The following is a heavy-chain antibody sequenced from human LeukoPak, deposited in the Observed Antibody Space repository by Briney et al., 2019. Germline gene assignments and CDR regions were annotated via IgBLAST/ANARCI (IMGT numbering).Heavy chain of an antibody. D-gene: IGHD4-17*01. CDR1: GGSISSSSYY. J-gene: IGHJ4*02. V-gene: IGHV4-39*02. Sequence: SETLSLTCTVSGGSISSSSYYWGWIRQPPGKGLEWIGSIYYSGSTYYNPSLKSRVTISVDTSKNQFSLKLSSVTAADTAVYYCAREGDDYGDYMGYWGQGTLVTVSS. CDR3: AREGDDYGDYMGY. CDR2: IYYSGST.